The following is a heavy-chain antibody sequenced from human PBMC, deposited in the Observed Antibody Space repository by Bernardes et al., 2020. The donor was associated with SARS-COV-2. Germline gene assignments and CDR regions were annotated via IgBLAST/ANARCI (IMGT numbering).Heavy chain of an antibody. V-gene: IGHV3-23*01. CDR2: VGGSDRTT. CDR1: GFTFTNYA. J-gene: IGHJ4*02. CDR3: AKNYYETSDYPYRFDY. Sequence: GGSLRLSCAISGFTFTNYAMSWVRQAPGKGLEWVSSVGGSDRTTYYADAVRGRFTITRDNSKTVLYLLMNALRAEDTAVYYCAKNYYETSDYPYRFDYWGQGALVTVSS. D-gene: IGHD3-22*01.